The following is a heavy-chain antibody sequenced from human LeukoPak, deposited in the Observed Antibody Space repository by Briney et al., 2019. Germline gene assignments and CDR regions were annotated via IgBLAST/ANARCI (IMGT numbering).Heavy chain of an antibody. Sequence: GGSLRLSCAASGFTFSSYAMNWVRQAPGKGLEWVSIISGSSGSTNCADSVKGRFTISRDNSKNTLYLQMNSLRAEDTAVYYCAKDLVSFWYPTFDYWGQGTLVTVSS. CDR2: ISGSSGST. CDR3: AKDLVSFWYPTFDY. V-gene: IGHV3-23*01. D-gene: IGHD6-13*01. CDR1: GFTFSSYA. J-gene: IGHJ4*02.